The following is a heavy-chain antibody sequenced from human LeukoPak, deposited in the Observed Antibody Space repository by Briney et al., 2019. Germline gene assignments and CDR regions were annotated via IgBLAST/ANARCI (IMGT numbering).Heavy chain of an antibody. CDR3: AKDQGIAVAGTDDAFDI. J-gene: IGHJ3*02. D-gene: IGHD6-19*01. CDR1: GFTFSNYG. Sequence: GRSLRLSCAASGFTFSNYGMHWVRQAPGKGLEWVAVIAYDGSNEYYAEFVKGRFTISRDNSKNTLYLQMYSLRAEDTAVYFCAKDQGIAVAGTDDAFDIWGQGSVVTVSS. CDR2: IAYDGSNE. V-gene: IGHV3-30*18.